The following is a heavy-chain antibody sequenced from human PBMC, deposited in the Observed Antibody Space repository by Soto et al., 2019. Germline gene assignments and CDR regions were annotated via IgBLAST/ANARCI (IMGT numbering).Heavy chain of an antibody. V-gene: IGHV3-21*01. J-gene: IGHJ4*02. CDR2: ISKSDYT. CDR1: GFAFNNYG. Sequence: GGSLRLSCTVSGFAFNNYGINWVLRAPGKGLEWVSSISKSDYTYYSDSVKGRFTISRDNAKNSVSLQMNTLRVEDTAVYYCAREDSIIIPAVSDFWGQGTLVTVSS. CDR3: AREDSIIIPAVSDF. D-gene: IGHD2-2*01.